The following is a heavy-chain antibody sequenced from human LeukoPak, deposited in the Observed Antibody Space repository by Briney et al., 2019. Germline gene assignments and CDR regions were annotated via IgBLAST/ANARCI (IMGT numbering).Heavy chain of an antibody. CDR3: ARGGATPNSSGWFVY. D-gene: IGHD6-19*01. J-gene: IGHJ4*02. Sequence: SETLSLTCTVSGGSISSYYWSWIRQPPGKGLEWIGYIYYSGSTNYNPSLKSRVTISVDTSKNQFSLKLSSVTAADTAVYYCARGGATPNSSGWFVYWGQGTLVTVSS. CDR1: GGSISSYY. CDR2: IYYSGST. V-gene: IGHV4-59*01.